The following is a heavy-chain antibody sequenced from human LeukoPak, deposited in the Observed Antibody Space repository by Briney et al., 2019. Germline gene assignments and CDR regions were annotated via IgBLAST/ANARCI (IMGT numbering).Heavy chain of an antibody. V-gene: IGHV4-30-2*01. CDR1: SGSISCGACS. J-gene: IGHJ6*04. Sequence: SETLSLTCAVSSGSISCGACSWSWIRQPPGKGLEWIGYIYHNGTTYYNPSFKSRVTISVDRSKNQFSLWLKSVTAADTVVYYCARASYSGYPPYYYGLDVWGKGTTVTVSS. CDR3: ARASYSGYPPYYYGLDV. CDR2: IYHNGTT. D-gene: IGHD5-12*01.